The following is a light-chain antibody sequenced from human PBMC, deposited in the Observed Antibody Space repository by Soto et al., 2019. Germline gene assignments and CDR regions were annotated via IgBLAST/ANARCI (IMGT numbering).Light chain of an antibody. J-gene: IGKJ5*01. Sequence: EIVLTQSPATLSLSPGERATLSCRASQSVNNYLAWYQQKPGQAPRLLIYDACNRATGIPARFSGSGSETDFTLTISSLEPEDFAVYYCQQRRSWPITFGQGTRLEIK. V-gene: IGKV3-11*01. CDR1: QSVNNY. CDR3: QQRRSWPIT. CDR2: DAC.